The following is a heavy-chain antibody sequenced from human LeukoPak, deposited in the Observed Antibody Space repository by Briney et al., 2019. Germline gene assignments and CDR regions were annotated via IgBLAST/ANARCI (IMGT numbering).Heavy chain of an antibody. CDR3: VKATPGDSSGYYYPFRS. CDR2: ISSNGGST. J-gene: IGHJ5*02. Sequence: GGSLRLSCSASGFTFSSYAMHWVRQAPGKGLEYVSAISSNGGSTYYADSVKGRFTISRDNSKNTLYLQMSSLRAEDTAVHYCVKATPGDSSGYYYPFRSWGQGTLVAVSS. D-gene: IGHD3-22*01. CDR1: GFTFSSYA. V-gene: IGHV3-64D*09.